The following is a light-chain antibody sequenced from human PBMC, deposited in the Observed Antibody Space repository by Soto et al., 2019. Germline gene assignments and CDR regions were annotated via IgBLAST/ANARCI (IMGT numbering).Light chain of an antibody. CDR3: AAWDDGLSGLV. J-gene: IGLJ2*01. CDR2: KNN. CDR1: SSNIGANY. V-gene: IGLV1-47*01. Sequence: QSVLTQPPSASGTPGQRVTISCSGSSSNIGANYVYWYQQLPGTAPRLLLYKNNQRPSGGPDRFSASKSGTSASLAISGLLSEDESDYYCAAWDDGLSGLVFGGGTKLTVL.